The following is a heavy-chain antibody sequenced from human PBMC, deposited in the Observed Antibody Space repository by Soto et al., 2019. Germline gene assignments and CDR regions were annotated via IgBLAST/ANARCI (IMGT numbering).Heavy chain of an antibody. CDR3: TRDTFNMMRGVMRGTYYGMDV. V-gene: IGHV3-21*01. CDR1: GLPFSNYG. Sequence: GGSLRHSCADSGLPFSNYGFNWVRRAPGRGLEWVSSISTSSGYVYYADSVTGRFTISRGNAKNSVYLEMTALRAEDTAVYYCTRDTFNMMRGVMRGTYYGMDVWGQGTTVTAP. D-gene: IGHD3-10*01. J-gene: IGHJ6*02. CDR2: ISTSSGYV.